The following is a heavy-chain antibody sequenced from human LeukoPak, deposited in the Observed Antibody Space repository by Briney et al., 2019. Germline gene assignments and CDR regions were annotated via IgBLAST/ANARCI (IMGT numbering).Heavy chain of an antibody. D-gene: IGHD3-22*01. V-gene: IGHV3-23*01. CDR2: ISGSGGST. Sequence: GGSLRLSCAASGFTFSSYAMSWVRQAPVKGLEWVSAISGSGGSTYYADFVKGRFTISRDNSKNTLYLQMNSLRAEDTAVYYCAKTITMIVVDHDAFDIWGQGTMVTVSS. CDR1: GFTFSSYA. J-gene: IGHJ3*02. CDR3: AKTITMIVVDHDAFDI.